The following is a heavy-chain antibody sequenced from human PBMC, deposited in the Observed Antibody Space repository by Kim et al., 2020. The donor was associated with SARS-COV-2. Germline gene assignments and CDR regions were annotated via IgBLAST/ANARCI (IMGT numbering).Heavy chain of an antibody. D-gene: IGHD3-22*01. CDR3: AREGPRGYYDSSGYVDY. CDR2: IWYDGSNK. J-gene: IGHJ4*02. Sequence: GGSLRLSCAASGFTFSSYGMHWVRQAPGKGLEWVAVIWYDGSNKYYADSVKGRFTISRDNSKNTLYLQMNSLRAEDTAVYYCAREGPRGYYDSSGYVDYWGQGTLVTVSS. V-gene: IGHV3-33*01. CDR1: GFTFSSYG.